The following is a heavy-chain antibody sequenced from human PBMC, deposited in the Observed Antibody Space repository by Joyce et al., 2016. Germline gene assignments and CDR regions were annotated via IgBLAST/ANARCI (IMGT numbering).Heavy chain of an antibody. V-gene: IGHV2-5*05. CDR1: GFSLNTNGVG. CDR3: AYRRNYNGNWYTFDY. D-gene: IGHD1-1*01. CDR2: IYWDDDE. Sequence: QITLKESGPTLVKPTQTLTLTCNFSGFSLNTNGVGVGWIRQPPGKALQLLARIYWDDDEHYDPSLKSRLTITKDTFKNQVVLRMTDMDPVDTGTYYCAYRRNYNGNWYTFDYWGQGTLVTVSS. J-gene: IGHJ4*02.